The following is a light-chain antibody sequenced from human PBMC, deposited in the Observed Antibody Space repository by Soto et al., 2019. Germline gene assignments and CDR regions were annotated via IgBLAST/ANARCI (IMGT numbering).Light chain of an antibody. CDR3: AAWDDSLNAEVI. CDR1: SSNIGSNY. V-gene: IGLV1-47*01. J-gene: IGLJ2*01. CDR2: RNN. Sequence: QSVLTQPPSASGTPGQRVTISCSGSSSNIGSNYVYWYQQLPGTAPKLLIYRNNQRPSGVPDRFSGSKSGTSASLAISGLRSEDEADYYCAAWDDSLNAEVIFGGGTSLT.